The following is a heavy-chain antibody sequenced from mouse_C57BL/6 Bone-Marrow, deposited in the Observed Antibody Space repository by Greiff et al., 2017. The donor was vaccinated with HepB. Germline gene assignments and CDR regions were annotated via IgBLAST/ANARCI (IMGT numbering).Heavy chain of an antibody. D-gene: IGHD4-1*01. CDR2: IRLKSDNYET. Sequence: EVKVEESGGGLVQPGGSMKLSCVASGFTFSNYWMNWVRQSPEKGLEWVAQIRLKSDNYETHYAESVNGRFTISRDDSKSSVYLQMNNLRAEDTGIYYCTVQLTGNYYAMDYWGQGTSVTVSS. J-gene: IGHJ4*01. V-gene: IGHV6-3*01. CDR3: TVQLTGNYYAMDY. CDR1: GFTFSNYW.